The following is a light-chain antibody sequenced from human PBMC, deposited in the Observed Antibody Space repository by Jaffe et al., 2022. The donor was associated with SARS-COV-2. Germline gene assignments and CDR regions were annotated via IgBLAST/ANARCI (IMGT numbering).Light chain of an antibody. J-gene: IGKJ5*01. Sequence: DIRMTQFPSSLPASVGDRVTITCRASQIIGDSLNWYRQKPGEAPKLLISAASRLYSGVPSRFSGSGSGTDFALTISSLQPEDFATYYCQQSLSIPITFGQGTRLEI. V-gene: IGKV1-39*01. CDR3: QQSLSIPIT. CDR1: QIIGDS. CDR2: AAS.